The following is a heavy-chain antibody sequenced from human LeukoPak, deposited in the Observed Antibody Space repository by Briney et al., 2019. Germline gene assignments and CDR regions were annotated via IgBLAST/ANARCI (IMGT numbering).Heavy chain of an antibody. J-gene: IGHJ4*02. Sequence: LAGGSLRLSSAASGFTFSIYAMSWVRQAPGKGLQWVSSITSSGDGTYYADSVKGRFTISRDNSENMLYLQMNSLRVEDTAVYFCAKDRPNYYGSNGHYYRRDGDYWGQGTLVTVSS. CDR1: GFTFSIYA. CDR3: AKDRPNYYGSNGHYYRRDGDY. V-gene: IGHV3-23*01. D-gene: IGHD3-22*01. CDR2: ITSSGDGT.